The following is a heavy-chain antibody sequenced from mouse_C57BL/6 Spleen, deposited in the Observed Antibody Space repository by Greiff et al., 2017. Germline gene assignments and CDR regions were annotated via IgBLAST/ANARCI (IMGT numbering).Heavy chain of an antibody. V-gene: IGHV1-69*01. CDR1: GYTFTSYW. D-gene: IGHD1-1*01. J-gene: IGHJ1*03. CDR2: IDPSDSYT. CDR3: ERVRYYGSSYHWYLDV. Sequence: QVQLQQPGAELVMPGASVKLSCKASGYTFTSYWMHWVKQRPGQGLEWIGDIDPSDSYTNYNQKFKGKSTLTVDKSSSTAYMQLSSLTSEDSAVYYCERVRYYGSSYHWYLDVWGTGTTVTVSS.